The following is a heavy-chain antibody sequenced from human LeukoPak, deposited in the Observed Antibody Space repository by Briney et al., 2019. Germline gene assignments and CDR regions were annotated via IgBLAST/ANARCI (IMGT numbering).Heavy chain of an antibody. CDR2: INKDENII. J-gene: IGHJ4*02. CDR1: GFTFSSYW. CDR3: VRGLGAYQFDY. V-gene: IGHV3-74*01. Sequence: GGSLRLSCAASGFTFSSYWMHWVRQAPGKGLVWVSHINKDENIITYVDSVKGRFTISRDNAKNTLYLQMNSLRAEDTAVYYFVRGLGAYQFDYWGQGTLVTVSS. D-gene: IGHD2-2*01.